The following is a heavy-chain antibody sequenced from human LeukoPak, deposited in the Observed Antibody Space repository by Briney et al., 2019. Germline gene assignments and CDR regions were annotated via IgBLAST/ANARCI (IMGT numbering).Heavy chain of an antibody. J-gene: IGHJ4*02. CDR2: IYTSGST. CDR1: GGSISSYY. CDR3: ARGAFSSSWYRGGLDY. V-gene: IGHV4-4*07. D-gene: IGHD6-13*01. Sequence: PSETLSLTCTVSGGSISSYYWSWIRQPAGKGLEWIGRIYTSGSTNYNPSLKSRVTMSVDTSKNQFSLKLSSVTAADTAVYYCARGAFSSSWYRGGLDYWGQGTLVTVSS.